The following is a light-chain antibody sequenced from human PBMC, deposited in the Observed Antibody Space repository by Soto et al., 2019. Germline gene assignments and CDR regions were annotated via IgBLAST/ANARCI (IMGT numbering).Light chain of an antibody. CDR3: QKRSDWPIT. J-gene: IGKJ5*01. CDR1: QSVGRY. CDR2: DAS. Sequence: EILFTHAPGKLSLSPGERANLSCRASQSVGRYLARYLQRPGQGPRLLIYDASNRATGIPARFGGSGSGTDFTLTISNLGPEEFGSYYCQKRSDWPITCGKGQRRAIK. V-gene: IGKV3-11*01.